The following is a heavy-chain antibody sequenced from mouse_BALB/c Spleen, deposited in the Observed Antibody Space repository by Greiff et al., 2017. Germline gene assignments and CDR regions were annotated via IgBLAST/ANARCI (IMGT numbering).Heavy chain of an antibody. J-gene: IGHJ3*01. CDR2: ISNGGGST. V-gene: IGHV5-12-2*01. CDR3: ARHDYDYWFAY. D-gene: IGHD2-4*01. Sequence: EVQRVESGGGLVQPGGSLKLSCAASGFTFSSYTMSWVRQTPEKRLEWVAYISNGGGSTYYPDTVKGRFTISRDNAKNTLYLQMSSLKSEDTAMYYCARHDYDYWFAYWGQGTLVTVSA. CDR1: GFTFSSYT.